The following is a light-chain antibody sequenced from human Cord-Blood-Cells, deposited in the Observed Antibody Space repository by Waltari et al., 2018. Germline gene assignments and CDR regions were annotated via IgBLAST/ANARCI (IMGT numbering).Light chain of an antibody. CDR2: GAS. CDR3: QQSYSTPRT. J-gene: IGKJ2*01. Sequence: DIQMTQSPSSLSAPVGDSVPVTCRASQSMSSYLNWYQQKPGKAPKLLIYGASSLQSGVPSRFSGSGSGTGFTLTISSLQPEDFATYYCQQSYSTPRTFGQGAKLE. CDR1: QSMSSY. V-gene: IGKV1-39*01.